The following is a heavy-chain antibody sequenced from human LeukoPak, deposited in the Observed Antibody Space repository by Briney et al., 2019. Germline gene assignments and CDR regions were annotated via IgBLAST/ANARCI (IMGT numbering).Heavy chain of an antibody. CDR3: AKGYCSSTSCLKTD. V-gene: IGHV3-30*02. D-gene: IGHD2-2*01. J-gene: IGHJ4*02. CDR2: IRYDGSNK. Sequence: GGSLRLSCAASGFTFSSYGMHWVRQAPGKGLEWVAFIRYDGSNKYYADSVKGRFTISRDNSKNTLYLQMNSLRAEDMAVYYCAKGYCSSTSCLKTDWGQGALVTVSS. CDR1: GFTFSSYG.